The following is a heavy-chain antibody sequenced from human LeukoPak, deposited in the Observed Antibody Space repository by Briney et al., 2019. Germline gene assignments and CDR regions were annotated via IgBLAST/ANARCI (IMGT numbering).Heavy chain of an antibody. CDR1: GYSFTSNY. J-gene: IGHJ4*02. CDR3: ARDQEAFDY. V-gene: IGHV1-46*01. Sequence: ASVKVSCKASGYSFTSNYIHWVRQAAGQGLEWMGMIYPRDGSTSYAQKFQGRVTVTRDTSTSTVHMELSGLRSEDTAVYYCARDQEAFDYWGQGTLVTVSS. CDR2: IYPRDGST.